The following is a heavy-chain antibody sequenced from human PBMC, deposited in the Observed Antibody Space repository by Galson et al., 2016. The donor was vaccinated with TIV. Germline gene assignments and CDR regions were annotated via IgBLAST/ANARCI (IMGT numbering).Heavy chain of an antibody. CDR3: AKVRDLSGYSIVSFDH. CDR2: ITGSGAYT. D-gene: IGHD3-3*01. J-gene: IGHJ4*02. V-gene: IGHV3-23*01. CDR1: GFTFSSYA. Sequence: LRLSCAASGFTFSSYAMTWVRQAPGKGLEWVSGITGSGAYTYYGDSVKGRFTISRDNPKNTLYLQMNSLRAEDTAVYYCAKVRDLSGYSIVSFDHWGQGILVTGSS.